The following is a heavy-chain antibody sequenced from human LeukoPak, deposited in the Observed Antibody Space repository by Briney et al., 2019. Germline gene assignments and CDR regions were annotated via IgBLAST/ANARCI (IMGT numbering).Heavy chain of an antibody. D-gene: IGHD4-23*01. J-gene: IGHJ4*02. V-gene: IGHV1-46*01. Sequence: ASVKVSCKASGYSFTTYYMHWMRQAPGQGLEWMGTMNPRGGSTDYAQKFQGRVTMIRDPSTSTVYMELSSLRFEDTAVYYCARVDDYGGNSVGYWGQGTLVTVSS. CDR2: MNPRGGST. CDR1: GYSFTTYY. CDR3: ARVDDYGGNSVGY.